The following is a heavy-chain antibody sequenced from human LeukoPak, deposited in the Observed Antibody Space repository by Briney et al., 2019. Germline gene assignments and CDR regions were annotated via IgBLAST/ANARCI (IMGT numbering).Heavy chain of an antibody. Sequence: SETLSLTCTVSGGSIRNYYWSWIRQPPGKGLDWIGYIYYTGSTSYNPSLKSRVTISVDTSKNQLSLKLNSVTAADTAVYYCARGGKSELGTCDHWGQGTLVTVSS. CDR2: IYYTGST. CDR1: GGSIRNYY. V-gene: IGHV4-59*01. D-gene: IGHD7-27*01. J-gene: IGHJ4*02. CDR3: ARGGKSELGTCDH.